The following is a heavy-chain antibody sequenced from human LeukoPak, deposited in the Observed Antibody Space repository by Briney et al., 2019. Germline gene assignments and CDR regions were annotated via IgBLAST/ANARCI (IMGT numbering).Heavy chain of an antibody. Sequence: GASVTVSCKASGYTFTSYGISWVRQAPGQGLEWMGWISAYNGNTNYAQKLQGRVTMTTDTSTSTAYMELRSLRSDDTAVYYCAREGHSSSWTTYYYYMDVWGKGTTVTVSS. V-gene: IGHV1-18*01. CDR2: ISAYNGNT. CDR3: AREGHSSSWTTYYYYMDV. CDR1: GYTFTSYG. J-gene: IGHJ6*03. D-gene: IGHD6-13*01.